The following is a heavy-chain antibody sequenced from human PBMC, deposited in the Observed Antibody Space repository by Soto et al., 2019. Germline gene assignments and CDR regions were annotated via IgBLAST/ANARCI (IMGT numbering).Heavy chain of an antibody. Sequence: ASVKVSCKASGYTFTSYGISWVRQAPGQGLEWMGWISAYNGNTNYAQKLQGRVTMTTDTSTSTAYMELRSLRSDDTAVYYCARDSGIAAAGTALLFQHWGQGTLVTVSS. J-gene: IGHJ1*01. CDR3: ARDSGIAAAGTALLFQH. D-gene: IGHD6-13*01. CDR1: GYTFTSYG. CDR2: ISAYNGNT. V-gene: IGHV1-18*01.